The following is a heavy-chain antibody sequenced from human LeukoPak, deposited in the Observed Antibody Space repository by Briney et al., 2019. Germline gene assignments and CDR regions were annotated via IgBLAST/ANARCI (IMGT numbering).Heavy chain of an antibody. CDR2: IYYSGST. CDR1: GGSISSGSYY. V-gene: IGHV4-39*01. Sequence: SETLSLTCTVSGGSISSGSYYWGWIRQPPGKGLEWIGSIYYSGSTYYNPSLKSRLTIFVDTSKNQFSLKLSSVTAADTAVYYCARCYGYSYASGSYYVDYWGQGTPVTVSS. D-gene: IGHD3-10*01. J-gene: IGHJ4*02. CDR3: ARCYGYSYASGSYYVDY.